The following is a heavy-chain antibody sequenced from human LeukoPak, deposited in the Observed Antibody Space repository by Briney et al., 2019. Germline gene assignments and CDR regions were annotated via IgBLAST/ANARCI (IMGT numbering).Heavy chain of an antibody. CDR2: ISAYNGNT. CDR1: GYTFTSYG. V-gene: IGHV1-18*01. Sequence: ASVKVSCKASGYTFTSYGISWVRQAPGQGLEWMGWISAYNGNTNYAQKLQGRVTITADESTSTAYMELSSLRSEDTAVYYCARGGYCSSTSCYTAPPGGGNWFDPWGQGTLVTVSS. J-gene: IGHJ5*02. CDR3: ARGGYCSSTSCYTAPPGGGNWFDP. D-gene: IGHD2-2*02.